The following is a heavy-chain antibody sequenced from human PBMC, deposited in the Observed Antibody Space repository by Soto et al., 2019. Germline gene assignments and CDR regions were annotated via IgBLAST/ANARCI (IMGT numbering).Heavy chain of an antibody. J-gene: IGHJ5*02. D-gene: IGHD2-21*02. Sequence: SETLSLTCGVSGGTVASSHWWSWVRQSPGRGLEWIGSVYHTGDTNFNPSLQSRVTFSVDKSNNQFSLRLTSVTAADTAVYFCAREIVTAGGNNYFDPWGPGTLVTVSS. CDR1: GGTVASSHW. V-gene: IGHV4-4*02. CDR3: AREIVTAGGNNYFDP. CDR2: VYHTGDT.